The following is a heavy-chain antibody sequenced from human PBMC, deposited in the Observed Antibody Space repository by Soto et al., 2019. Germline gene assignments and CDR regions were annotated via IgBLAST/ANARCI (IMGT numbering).Heavy chain of an antibody. J-gene: IGHJ4*02. CDR1: GFTFSNYA. D-gene: IGHD1-26*01. CDR2: ISGGGGST. Sequence: GGSLRLSCAAAGFTFSNYAMSWVRQAPGKGLDWVSAISGGGGSTYYADSVKGRFTISRDNAENSLYLQMNSLRAEDTAVYYCARDYRADWGPGTLVTVSS. V-gene: IGHV3-23*01. CDR3: ARDYRAD.